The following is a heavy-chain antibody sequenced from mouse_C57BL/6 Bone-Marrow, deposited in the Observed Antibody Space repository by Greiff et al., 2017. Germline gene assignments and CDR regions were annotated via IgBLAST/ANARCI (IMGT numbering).Heavy chain of an antibody. CDR1: GFNIKDDY. CDR3: TTYYGSSYWYFDV. J-gene: IGHJ1*03. CDR2: IDPENGDT. Sequence: EVQLQQSGAELVRPGASVKLSCTASGFNIKDDYMHWVKQRPEQGLEWIGWIDPENGDTESASKFQGKATITADTSSNTAYLQLSSLTSEDTAVYYCTTYYGSSYWYFDVWGTGTTVTVSS. V-gene: IGHV14-4*01. D-gene: IGHD1-1*01.